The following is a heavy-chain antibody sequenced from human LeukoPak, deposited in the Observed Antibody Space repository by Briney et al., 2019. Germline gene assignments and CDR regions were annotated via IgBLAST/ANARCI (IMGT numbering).Heavy chain of an antibody. CDR2: IYYSGST. Sequence: SETLSLTCTVPGGSISSYYWSWIRQPPGKGLEWIGYIYYSGSTNYNPSLKSRVTISVDTSKNQFSLKLSSVTAADTAVYYCARDPLSGYYDSSGNIDYWGQGTLVTVSS. CDR3: ARDPLSGYYDSSGNIDY. J-gene: IGHJ4*02. CDR1: GGSISSYY. D-gene: IGHD3-22*01. V-gene: IGHV4-59*01.